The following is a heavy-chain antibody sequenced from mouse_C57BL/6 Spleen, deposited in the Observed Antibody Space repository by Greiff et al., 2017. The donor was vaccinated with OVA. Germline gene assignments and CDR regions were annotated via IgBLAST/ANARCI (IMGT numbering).Heavy chain of an antibody. CDR3: ARHEREYYDYDGAWFAY. CDR1: GYTFTEYT. CDR2: FYPGSGSI. V-gene: IGHV1-62-2*01. J-gene: IGHJ3*01. D-gene: IGHD2-4*01. Sequence: QVQLKQSGAELVKPGASVKLSCKASGYTFTEYTIHWVKQRSGQGLEWIGWFYPGSGSIKYNEKFKDKATLTADKSSSTVYMELSRLTSEDSAVYFCARHEREYYDYDGAWFAYWGQGTLVTVSA.